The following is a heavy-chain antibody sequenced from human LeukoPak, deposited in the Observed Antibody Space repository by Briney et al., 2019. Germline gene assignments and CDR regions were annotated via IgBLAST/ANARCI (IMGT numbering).Heavy chain of an antibody. CDR1: GFTFGDYA. Sequence: GGSLRLSCTASGFTFGDYAMTWFRQAPGKGLEWVGFIRSKAYGGTTEYAASVKGRFTISRDDSKSIAYLQMNSLKTEDTAVYYCTKSLYYDSSGYYQIDYWGQGTLVTVSS. CDR2: IRSKAYGGTT. CDR3: TKSLYYDSSGYYQIDY. D-gene: IGHD3-22*01. V-gene: IGHV3-49*03. J-gene: IGHJ4*02.